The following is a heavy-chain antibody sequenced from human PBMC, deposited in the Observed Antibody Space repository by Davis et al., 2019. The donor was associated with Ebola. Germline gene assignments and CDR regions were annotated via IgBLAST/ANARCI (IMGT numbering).Heavy chain of an antibody. Sequence: KVSCKGSGYSFTSYWIVWVRQTPGKGLECMGIIFPGDSDTRYSPSFQGQVTISADKSISTAYLQWSSLKASDTAMYYCARGTDGYNPGGYFDSWGQGTLVTVSS. J-gene: IGHJ4*02. CDR2: IFPGDSDT. CDR1: GYSFTSYW. V-gene: IGHV5-51*01. CDR3: ARGTDGYNPGGYFDS. D-gene: IGHD5-24*01.